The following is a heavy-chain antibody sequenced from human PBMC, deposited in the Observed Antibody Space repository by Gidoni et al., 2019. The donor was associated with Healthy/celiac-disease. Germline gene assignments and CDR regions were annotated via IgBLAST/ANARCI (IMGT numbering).Heavy chain of an antibody. Sequence: QVQLQESGPGLVKPSQTLSLTCTFSGGSISSGGYYWSWIRQPPGKGLEWIGYIYYSGSTYYNPSLKSRVTISVDTSKNQFSLKLSSVTAADTAVYYCARERKPYCSGGSCYSSNWFDPWGQGTLVTVSS. V-gene: IGHV4-31*03. CDR3: ARERKPYCSGGSCYSSNWFDP. CDR1: GGSISSGGYY. J-gene: IGHJ5*02. CDR2: IYYSGST. D-gene: IGHD2-15*01.